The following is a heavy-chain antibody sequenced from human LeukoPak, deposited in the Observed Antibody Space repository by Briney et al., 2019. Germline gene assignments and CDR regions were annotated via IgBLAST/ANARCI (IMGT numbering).Heavy chain of an antibody. V-gene: IGHV1-8*03. CDR1: GYTFSDYY. CDR3: ARGNEAYYDFWSGYDYYYYYLDV. J-gene: IGHJ6*03. CDR2: INPNSGDT. D-gene: IGHD3-3*01. Sequence: ASVKVSCKTSGYTFSDYYIHWIRQAPGQGLEWVGWINPNSGDTDYAQKFQGRVTITRNTSISTAYMELSSLRSEDTAVYYCARGNEAYYDFWSGYDYYYYYLDVWGKGTTVTVSS.